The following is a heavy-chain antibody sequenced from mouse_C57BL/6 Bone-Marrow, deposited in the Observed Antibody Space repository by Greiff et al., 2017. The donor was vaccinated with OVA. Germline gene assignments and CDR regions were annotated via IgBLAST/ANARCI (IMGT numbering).Heavy chain of an antibody. CDR3: ARADYYGSSYNYAMDY. Sequence: QVQLQQPGAELVKPGASVKLSCKASGSTFPSYWMQWVKQRPGQGLEWIGEIDPSDRYTNYNQKFKGKATLTVDTSSSTAYMRLISLTSEDSAVYYCARADYYGSSYNYAMDYWGQGTTVTVAS. J-gene: IGHJ4*01. CDR1: GSTFPSYW. D-gene: IGHD1-1*01. V-gene: IGHV1-50*01. CDR2: IDPSDRYT.